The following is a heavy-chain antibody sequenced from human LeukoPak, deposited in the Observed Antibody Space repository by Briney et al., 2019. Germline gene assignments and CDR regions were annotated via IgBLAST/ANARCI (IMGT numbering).Heavy chain of an antibody. CDR1: GFSFRNYW. V-gene: IGHV3-7*01. CDR3: ARDGGLHTNFDY. Sequence: GGSLRLSCAASGFSFRNYWMGWVRQAPGKGLEWVANTRPDGSAEYYADSVRGRFTASRDNANNLLYLQMNRLRAEDTAVYYCARDGGLHTNFDYWGQGTLLTVSS. D-gene: IGHD2-15*01. J-gene: IGHJ4*02. CDR2: TRPDGSAE.